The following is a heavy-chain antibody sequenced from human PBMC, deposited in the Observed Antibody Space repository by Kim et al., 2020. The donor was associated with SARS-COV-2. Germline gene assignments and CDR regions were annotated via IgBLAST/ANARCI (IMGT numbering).Heavy chain of an antibody. Sequence: SVKVSCKASGGTFSSYAISWVRQAPGQGLEWMGRIIPILGIANYAQKFQGRVTITADKSTSTAYMELSSLRSEDTAVYYCARVGVWQPPGRNWFDPWGQ. V-gene: IGHV1-69*04. CDR1: GGTFSSYA. J-gene: IGHJ5*02. D-gene: IGHD6-13*01. CDR3: ARVGVWQPPGRNWFDP. CDR2: IIPILGIA.